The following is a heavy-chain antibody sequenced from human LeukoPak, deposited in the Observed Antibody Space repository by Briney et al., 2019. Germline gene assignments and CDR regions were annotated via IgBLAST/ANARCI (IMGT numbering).Heavy chain of an antibody. CDR2: TYSGGAT. CDR1: GITVNINY. Sequence: GGSLRLSCAASGITVNINYMGWVRQAPGKGLEWVSITYSGGATFYADSVKGRFTISRENSKNTLWLQMNSLRAEDTAVYYCARLHYDVLTGPFDYWGQGTLVTVSS. D-gene: IGHD3-9*01. V-gene: IGHV3-66*04. J-gene: IGHJ4*02. CDR3: ARLHYDVLTGPFDY.